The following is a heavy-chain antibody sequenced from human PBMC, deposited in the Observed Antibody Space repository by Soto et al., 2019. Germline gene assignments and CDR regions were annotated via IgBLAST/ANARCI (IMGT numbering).Heavy chain of an antibody. CDR2: ISSDGTHK. CDR3: AKADEKYGSGSHIDY. V-gene: IGHV3-30-3*01. CDR1: GFTLSGSP. D-gene: IGHD3-10*01. J-gene: IGHJ4*02. Sequence: QVQLVESGGGMVQPGRSLRLSCAASGFTLSGSPMHWVRQAPGKGLEWVAFISSDGTHKYYSDSVKGRFTISRDDSKNTLYLQMISLRVEDTAVFYCAKADEKYGSGSHIDYWGQGTLVTVSS.